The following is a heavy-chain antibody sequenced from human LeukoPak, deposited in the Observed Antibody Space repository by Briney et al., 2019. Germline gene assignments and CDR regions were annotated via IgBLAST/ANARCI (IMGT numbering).Heavy chain of an antibody. V-gene: IGHV4-59*08. Sequence: SETLSLTCTVSGGSISHYFWSWIRQPPGKAPEWIGYIYYSGSTNYNPSLKSRVTISVDPSKNQFPLKLNSVTAADTAVYYCAKTVAGYWYFDLWGRGTLVTVSS. CDR1: GGSISHYF. CDR2: IYYSGST. CDR3: AKTVAGYWYFDL. D-gene: IGHD6-19*01. J-gene: IGHJ2*01.